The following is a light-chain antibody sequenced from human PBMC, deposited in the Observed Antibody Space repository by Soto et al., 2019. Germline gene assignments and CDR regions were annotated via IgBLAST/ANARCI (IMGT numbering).Light chain of an antibody. CDR2: GAF. CDR1: QSLSTD. Sequence: EIVMTQSPATLSVSPGERATLSCRASQSLSTDLAWYQQKPGQSPRLLIYGAFTRGTGIPARFSGSGSGTEFTLTISSLQSEDFAVYYCQQYNNWPPLFGQGTKLEIK. J-gene: IGKJ2*01. V-gene: IGKV3-15*01. CDR3: QQYNNWPPL.